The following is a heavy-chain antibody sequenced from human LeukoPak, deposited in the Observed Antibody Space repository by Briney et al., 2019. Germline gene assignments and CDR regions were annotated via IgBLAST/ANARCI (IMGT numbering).Heavy chain of an antibody. D-gene: IGHD4/OR15-4a*01. CDR1: GITFSSYS. CDR2: ISSSGSTK. Sequence: GGSLRLSCGASGITFSSYSMNWVRQAPGKGLEWVSYISSSGSTKYYADSVKGRFTISRDNARNSLYLQMNSLRAEDTAVYFCARGGLSTMGYWGQGTLVTVSS. V-gene: IGHV3-48*01. J-gene: IGHJ4*02. CDR3: ARGGLSTMGY.